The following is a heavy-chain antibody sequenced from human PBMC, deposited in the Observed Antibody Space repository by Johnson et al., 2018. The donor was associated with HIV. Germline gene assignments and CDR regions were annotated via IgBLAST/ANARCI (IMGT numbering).Heavy chain of an antibody. V-gene: IGHV3-30*04. D-gene: IGHD3-3*01. CDR2: ISYDGHNE. J-gene: IGHJ3*02. CDR1: EFIFSSYS. Sequence: LVESGGGLVKPGGSLRLSCAASEFIFSSYSMHWVRQAPGKGLEWVAVISYDGHNEYYADSVEGRFTVSRDNTKNTLYLQMNSLRADDTAIYYCALTESRFLEWLFRAFDIWGQGTMVTVSS. CDR3: ALTESRFLEWLFRAFDI.